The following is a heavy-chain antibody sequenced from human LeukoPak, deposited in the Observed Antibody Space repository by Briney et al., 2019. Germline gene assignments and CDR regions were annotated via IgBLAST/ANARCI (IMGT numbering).Heavy chain of an antibody. CDR1: GGSFSGYY. J-gene: IGHJ5*02. V-gene: IGHV4-34*01. CDR2: INHSGST. CDR3: ARGSYSYGRNWFDP. D-gene: IGHD5-18*01. Sequence: SETLSLTCAVYGGSFSGYYWSWLRQPPGKGLEWVGEINHSGSTNYNPSLKSRVTISVDTSKNQFSLKLSSVTAADTAVYYCARGSYSYGRNWFDPWGQGTLVTVSS.